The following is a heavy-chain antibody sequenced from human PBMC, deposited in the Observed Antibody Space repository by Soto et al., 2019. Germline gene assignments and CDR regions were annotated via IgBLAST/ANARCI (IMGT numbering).Heavy chain of an antibody. V-gene: IGHV1-46*01. J-gene: IGHJ5*02. CDR3: ARDLNPIYSSGYPNWFDP. CDR1: GYTFTSYY. Sequence: KVSCKASGYTFTSYYMHWVRQAPGRGLEWMGIINPSGGSTSYAQKFQGRVTMTRDTSTSTVYMELSSLRSEDTAVYYCARDLNPIYSSGYPNWFDPWGQGTLVTVSS. CDR2: INPSGGST. D-gene: IGHD3-22*01.